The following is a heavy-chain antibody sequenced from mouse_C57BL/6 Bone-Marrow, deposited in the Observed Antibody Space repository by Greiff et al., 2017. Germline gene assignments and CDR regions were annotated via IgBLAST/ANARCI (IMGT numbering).Heavy chain of an antibody. CDR3: AKKGVLRLDFDV. J-gene: IGHJ1*03. Sequence: VMLVESGPGLVQPSQSLSITCTVSGFSLTSYGVHWVRQSPGKGLEWLGVIWRGGSTDYNAAFMSRLSITKDNSKSQVFFKMNNLEADDTAIYYCAKKGVLRLDFDVWGTGTTVTVSS. CDR1: GFSLTSYG. CDR2: IWRGGST. V-gene: IGHV2-5*01. D-gene: IGHD1-1*01.